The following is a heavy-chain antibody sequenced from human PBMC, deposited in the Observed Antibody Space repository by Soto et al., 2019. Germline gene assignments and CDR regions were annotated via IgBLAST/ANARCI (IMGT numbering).Heavy chain of an antibody. Sequence: XSVKVCCTSSGYTFISFDIRLVRQAAGQGLEWLGWMNPGSGKTGYASKFQGRVAMTRDASTGTSHLELSSLTSDDTAVYYCARMESAGTLNWFDTWGQGTLVTVSS. CDR2: MNPGSGKT. J-gene: IGHJ5*02. CDR1: GYTFISFD. CDR3: ARMESAGTLNWFDT. D-gene: IGHD6-13*01. V-gene: IGHV1-8*02.